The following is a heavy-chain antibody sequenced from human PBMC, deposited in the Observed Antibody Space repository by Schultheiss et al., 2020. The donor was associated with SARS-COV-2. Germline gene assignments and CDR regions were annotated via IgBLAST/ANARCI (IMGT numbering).Heavy chain of an antibody. Sequence: SETLSLKGEAYGGSFSGYYWSWIRQPPGKGLEWIGYIYYSGSTNYNPSLKSRVTMSVDKSKNQSSLKLSYVTAADTAVYYCARDCWESPEPHYYDSSGGGFDHWGQGTLVTVS. CDR2: IYYSGST. J-gene: IGHJ5*02. CDR3: ARDCWESPEPHYYDSSGGGFDH. D-gene: IGHD3-22*01. V-gene: IGHV4-59*12. CDR1: GGSFSGYY.